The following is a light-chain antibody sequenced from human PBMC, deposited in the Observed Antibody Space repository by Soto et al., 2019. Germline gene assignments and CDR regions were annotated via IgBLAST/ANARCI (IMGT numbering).Light chain of an antibody. CDR2: TSG. Sequence: IHMTQSPSSLSASVGDRVTITCRASQRITTYLNWYQQKPGEAPKLLISTSGTLQRGVPSRFSGSGSGTDFTLTITSIQPADFATYFCQQTYSTPYTFGQGTQLEFK. V-gene: IGKV1-39*01. CDR1: QRITTY. CDR3: QQTYSTPYT. J-gene: IGKJ2*01.